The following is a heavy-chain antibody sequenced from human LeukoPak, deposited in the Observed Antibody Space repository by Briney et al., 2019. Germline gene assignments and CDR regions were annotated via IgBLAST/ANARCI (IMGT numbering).Heavy chain of an antibody. CDR2: IYYSGST. CDR3: ARDLKGVAAAGPYYYYYYMDV. Sequence: SSGTLSLTCAVSGGSISSYYWSWIRQPPGKGLEWIGYIYYSGSTNYNPSLKSRVTISVDTSKNQFSLKLSSVTAADTAVYYCARDLKGVAAAGPYYYYYYMDVWGKGTTVTASS. D-gene: IGHD6-13*01. CDR1: GGSISSYY. J-gene: IGHJ6*03. V-gene: IGHV4-59*01.